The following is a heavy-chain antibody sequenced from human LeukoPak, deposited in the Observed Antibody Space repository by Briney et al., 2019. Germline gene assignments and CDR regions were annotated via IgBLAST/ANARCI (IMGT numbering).Heavy chain of an antibody. Sequence: GGSLRLSCAASGLTFSSHWMNWVRQAPGKGLEWVSSISSSSSYIYYADSVKGRFTISRDNAKNSLYLQMNSLRAEDTAVYYCARSNADIVVVPAAIPFDYWGQGTLVIVSS. J-gene: IGHJ4*02. CDR2: ISSSSSYI. V-gene: IGHV3-21*01. D-gene: IGHD2-2*01. CDR3: ARSNADIVVVPAAIPFDY. CDR1: GLTFSSHW.